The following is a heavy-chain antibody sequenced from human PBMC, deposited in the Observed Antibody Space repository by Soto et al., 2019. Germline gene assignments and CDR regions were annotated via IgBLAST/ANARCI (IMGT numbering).Heavy chain of an antibody. J-gene: IGHJ6*02. CDR3: ARGGEMGRIYYCYGMDV. D-gene: IGHD3-16*01. CDR1: GGSFSGYY. V-gene: IGHV4-34*01. CDR2: INHSGST. Sequence: QVQLQQWGAGLLKPSETLSLTCAVYGGSFSGYYWSWIRQPPGKGLEWIGEINHSGSTNYNPSLKGPGSHSVEPSKNPVSLKVSSLTAAVTAVYYWARGGEMGRIYYCYGMDVWGQGTTVTVSS.